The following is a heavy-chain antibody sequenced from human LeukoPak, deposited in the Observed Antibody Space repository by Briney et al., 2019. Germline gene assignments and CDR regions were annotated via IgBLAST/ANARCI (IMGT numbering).Heavy chain of an antibody. CDR3: ASGREYCSGGSCFSSDDAFDI. J-gene: IGHJ3*02. V-gene: IGHV1-2*02. D-gene: IGHD2-15*01. CDR1: GYTFTGYY. CDR2: INPNSGGT. Sequence: ASVKVSCKASGYTFTGYYMHWVRQAPGQGLELMGWINPNSGGTNYAQKSQGRVTMTRDTSISTAYMELSRLRSDDTAVYYCASGREYCSGGSCFSSDDAFDIWGQGTMVTVSS.